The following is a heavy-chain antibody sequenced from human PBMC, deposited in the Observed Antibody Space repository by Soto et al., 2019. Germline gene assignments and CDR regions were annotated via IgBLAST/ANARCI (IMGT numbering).Heavy chain of an antibody. CDR2: IIPIFGTA. CDR1: GGTFSSYA. J-gene: IGHJ5*02. CDR3: AREPVKAPITLSSYWFEP. D-gene: IGHD6-6*01. Sequence: GASVKVSCKASGGTFSSYAISWVRQAPGQGLEWMGGIIPIFGTANYAQKFQGRVTITADKSTSTAYMELSRLRSEETAVYYCAREPVKAPITLSSYWFEPWGQGTMVTVSS. V-gene: IGHV1-69*06.